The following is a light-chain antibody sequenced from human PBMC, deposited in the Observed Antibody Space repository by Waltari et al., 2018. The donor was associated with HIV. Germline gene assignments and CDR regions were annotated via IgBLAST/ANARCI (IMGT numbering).Light chain of an antibody. V-gene: IGLV1-40*01. J-gene: IGLJ3*02. CDR2: GNI. Sequence: QSVLTQPPSVSGAPGQRVTISCTGSSSNIGAGYYVHWYQQLPGTAPKLLIYGNINRPSGVPDRFSGSKSGTSASLVITGLQTEDEADYYCQSYDSSLSGSVFGGGTKLTVL. CDR3: QSYDSSLSGSV. CDR1: SSNIGAGYY.